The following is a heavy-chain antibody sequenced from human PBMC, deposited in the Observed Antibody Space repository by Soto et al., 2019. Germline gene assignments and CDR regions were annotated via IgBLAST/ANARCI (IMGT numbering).Heavy chain of an antibody. D-gene: IGHD3-22*01. CDR2: IGTAGDT. CDR1: GFTFSSYD. J-gene: IGHJ4*03. Sequence: GGSLRLSCAASGFTFSSYDMHWVRQATGKGLEWVAAIGTAGDTYYPGSVKGRFTISRENAKNSLYLQMNSLRARDTAVDYCGRGSKAAYYYDSIRSDDDSFDFSGQGTMVTVSS. CDR3: GRGSKAAYYYDSIRSDDDSFDF. V-gene: IGHV3-13*01.